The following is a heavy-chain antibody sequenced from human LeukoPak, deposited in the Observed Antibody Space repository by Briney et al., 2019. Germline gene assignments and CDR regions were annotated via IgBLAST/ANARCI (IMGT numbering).Heavy chain of an antibody. Sequence: GGSLRLSCAAYGFTFSSYWIRSVRQAPGKGLEWVANKKQEGSEKYYVDSVKGRFTISRDNDKNSLYLQMISLRAEDTAVYYCARVGGRYSPLGYWGQGTLVTVSS. CDR1: GFTFSSYW. J-gene: IGHJ4*02. CDR2: KKQEGSEK. D-gene: IGHD3-16*02. V-gene: IGHV3-7*01. CDR3: ARVGGRYSPLGY.